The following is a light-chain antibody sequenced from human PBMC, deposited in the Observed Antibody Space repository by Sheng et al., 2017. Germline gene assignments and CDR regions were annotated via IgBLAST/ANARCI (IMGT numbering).Light chain of an antibody. Sequence: EIVLTQSPGTLSLSPGERATLSCRASQSVSSSYLAWYQQKPGQAPRLLIYGASSRATGIPARFSGSGSGTDFTLTISSLEPEDVAVYYCQQYGNRPPITFGQGTRLDIK. V-gene: IGKV3-20*01. CDR3: QQYGNRPPIT. CDR1: QSVSSSY. CDR2: GAS. J-gene: IGKJ5*01.